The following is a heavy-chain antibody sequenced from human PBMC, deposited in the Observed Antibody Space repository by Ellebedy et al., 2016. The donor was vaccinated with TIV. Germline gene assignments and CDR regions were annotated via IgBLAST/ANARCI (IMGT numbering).Heavy chain of an antibody. Sequence: GGSLRLSCAASGFSFSKTWMNWVRQAPGKGLEWLGRVKGKTDTDYAAPVKDRITISRDDSTNMVYLHMDSLKTEDTAVYYCTTRVITTNDYWGQGTLVTVSS. CDR2: VKGKTDT. V-gene: IGHV3-15*01. J-gene: IGHJ4*02. D-gene: IGHD3-3*01. CDR3: TTRVITTNDY. CDR1: GFSFSKTW.